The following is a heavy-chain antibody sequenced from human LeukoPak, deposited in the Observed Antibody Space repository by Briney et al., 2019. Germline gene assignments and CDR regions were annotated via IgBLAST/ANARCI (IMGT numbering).Heavy chain of an antibody. Sequence: PSETLSLTCTVSGGSISSYYWSWLRQPAGKGLEWIGRIYTSGSTNYNPSLKSRVTISVDTSKNQFSLKLSSVTAADTAVYYCARDFGYYGSGSRGIVFDPWGQGTLVTVSS. J-gene: IGHJ5*02. CDR2: IYTSGST. CDR1: GGSISSYY. V-gene: IGHV4-4*07. CDR3: ARDFGYYGSGSRGIVFDP. D-gene: IGHD3-10*01.